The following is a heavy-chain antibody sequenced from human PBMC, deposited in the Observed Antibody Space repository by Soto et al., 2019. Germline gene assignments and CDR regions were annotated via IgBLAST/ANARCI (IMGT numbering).Heavy chain of an antibody. CDR3: ARGSWYYDSSGYLDY. D-gene: IGHD3-22*01. CDR1: GVNIRSSSYY. V-gene: IGHV4-39*07. Sequence: SETLSLTCTFSGVNIRSSSYYWGWIRQPPGKGLEWIGSIYYSGSTYYNPSLKSRVTISVDTPKNQFSLKLSSVTAADTAVHYCARGSWYYDSSGYLDYWGRGTLVTVSS. CDR2: IYYSGST. J-gene: IGHJ4*02.